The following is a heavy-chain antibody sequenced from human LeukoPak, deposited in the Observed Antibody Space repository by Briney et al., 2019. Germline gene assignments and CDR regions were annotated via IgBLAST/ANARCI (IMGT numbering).Heavy chain of an antibody. CDR2: INHSGST. D-gene: IGHD5-24*01. CDR3: ARGGRVSRDGYNARDY. CDR1: GGSISSYY. J-gene: IGHJ4*02. V-gene: IGHV4-34*01. Sequence: SGTLSLTCTVSGGSISSYYWSWIRQPPGKGLEWIGEINHSGSTNYNPSLKSRVTISVDTSKNQFSLKLSSVTAADTAVYYCARGGRVSRDGYNARDYWGQGTLVTVSS.